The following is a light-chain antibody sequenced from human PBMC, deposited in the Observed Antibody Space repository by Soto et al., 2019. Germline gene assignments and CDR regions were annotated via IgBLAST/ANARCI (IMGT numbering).Light chain of an antibody. J-gene: IGKJ1*01. CDR1: QSLVYSDGNTY. CDR3: MQGPHWPRT. V-gene: IGKV2-30*01. Sequence: DVVMTQSPLSLPVTLGQPASISCRSSQSLVYSDGNTYLNWFQQRPGQSPRCLIYRVSKRDSVVPDRFNGSGAGTDFTLKISGVEAEDAGVYYCMQGPHWPRTFGQGTKVELK. CDR2: RVS.